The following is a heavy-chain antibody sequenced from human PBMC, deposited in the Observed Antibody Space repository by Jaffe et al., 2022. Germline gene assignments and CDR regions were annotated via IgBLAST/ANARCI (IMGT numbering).Heavy chain of an antibody. CDR3: ARGRVGGYSYGYNYYYYYMDV. CDR1: GYTFTSYY. CDR2: INPSGGST. V-gene: IGHV1-46*03. J-gene: IGHJ6*03. Sequence: QVQLVQSGAEVKKPGASVKVSCKASGYTFTSYYMHWVRQAPGQGLEWMGIINPSGGSTSYAQKFQGRVTMTRDTSTSTVYMELSSLRSEDTAVYYCARGRVGGYSYGYNYYYYYMDVWGKGTTVTVSS. D-gene: IGHD5-18*01.